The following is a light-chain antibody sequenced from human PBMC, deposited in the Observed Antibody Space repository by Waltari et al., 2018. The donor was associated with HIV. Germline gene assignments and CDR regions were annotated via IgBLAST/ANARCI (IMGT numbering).Light chain of an antibody. CDR3: VLYMGSGIPM. Sequence: QTVVIQEPSFSVAPGGKLTLTCGLHSGSVSTRYYDSSYQQTPGQAPPTLVYATNTRSSGVPDRFSGTILGNKAALTITGAQADDDSAFYCVLYMGSGIPMFGGGTKLTVL. V-gene: IGLV8-61*01. CDR1: SGSVSTRYY. CDR2: ATN. J-gene: IGLJ3*02.